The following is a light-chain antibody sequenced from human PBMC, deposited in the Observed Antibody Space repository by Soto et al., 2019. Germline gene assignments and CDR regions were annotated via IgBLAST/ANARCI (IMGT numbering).Light chain of an antibody. CDR3: QQYSSWPPMS. Sequence: EIVMTQSPATLSMSPGERSTRSCRAMQSVIINLAWYQQKPGQTPRLVIYGASTRASDIPATFSGSGSGKSFPLTISGLQSEDFAVYYCQQYSSWPPMSFRRGTKVDIK. CDR1: QSVIIN. J-gene: IGKJ2*03. CDR2: GAS. V-gene: IGKV3-15*01.